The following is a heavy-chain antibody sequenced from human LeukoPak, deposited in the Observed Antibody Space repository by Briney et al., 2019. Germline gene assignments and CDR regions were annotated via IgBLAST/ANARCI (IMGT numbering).Heavy chain of an antibody. CDR2: IYYSGST. CDR3: ARVWNGPGLYYFDY. V-gene: IGHV4-59*12. CDR1: GGSISSYY. J-gene: IGHJ4*02. D-gene: IGHD1-1*01. Sequence: PSETLSLTCTVSGGSISSYYWSWIRQPPGKGLEWIGYIYYSGSTNYNPSLKSRVTISVDTSKNQFSLKLSSVTAADTAVYYCARVWNGPGLYYFDYWGQGTLVTVSS.